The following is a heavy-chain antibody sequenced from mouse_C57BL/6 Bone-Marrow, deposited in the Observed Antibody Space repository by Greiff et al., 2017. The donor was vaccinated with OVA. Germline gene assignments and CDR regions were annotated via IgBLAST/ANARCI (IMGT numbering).Heavy chain of an antibody. CDR1: GFSLTSYG. D-gene: IGHD2-5*01. J-gene: IGHJ2*01. CDR3: ARNLDYSNYFDD. V-gene: IGHV2-2*01. CDR2: IWSGGST. Sequence: VQLVESGPGLVQPSQSLSITCTASGFSLTSYGVHWVRQSPGKGLEWLGVIWSGGSTDYYAAIISRLSISKDNSKSQVFFIMNSLQADDTAIDYCARNLDYSNYFDDWGQGTTLTVSS.